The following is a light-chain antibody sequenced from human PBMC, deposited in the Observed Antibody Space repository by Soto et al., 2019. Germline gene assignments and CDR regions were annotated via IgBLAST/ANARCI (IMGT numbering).Light chain of an antibody. J-gene: IGKJ1*01. CDR2: GAS. Sequence: EIVMTQSPATLSVSPGERATLSCRASHSVSSNLAWYQQKPGQAPRLLIYGASTRATGIPVRFSGSGSGTEFTLTISSLQSEDFAVYYCQQYNNLWTFGQGTKVEIK. V-gene: IGKV3-15*01. CDR3: QQYNNLWT. CDR1: HSVSSN.